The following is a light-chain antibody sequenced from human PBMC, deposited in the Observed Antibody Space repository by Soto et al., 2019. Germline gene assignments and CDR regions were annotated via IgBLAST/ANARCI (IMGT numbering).Light chain of an antibody. CDR1: QSVSSSY. Sequence: EIGVTQCPATLSLYPGERATLYCRASQSVSSSYFAWYQLRRGQPPRLLIYDISTRATGVPARFSGSGSGTEFTLTISGLQSEDFALYFCQQYNNWPFSFGPVTRLEI. CDR3: QQYNNWPFS. J-gene: IGKJ5*01. CDR2: DIS. V-gene: IGKV3-15*01.